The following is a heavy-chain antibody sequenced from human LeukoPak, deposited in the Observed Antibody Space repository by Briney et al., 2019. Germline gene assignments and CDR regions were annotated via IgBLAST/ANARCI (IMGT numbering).Heavy chain of an antibody. D-gene: IGHD6-19*01. Sequence: ASVKVSCKASGYTFTGYYMHWVRQAPGQGLEWMGWMNPNSGNTGYAQKFQGRVTMTRNTSISTAYMELSSLRSEDTAVYYCARGGSSGWSYYYYYMDVWGKGTTVTISS. CDR2: MNPNSGNT. V-gene: IGHV1-8*02. CDR3: ARGGSSGWSYYYYYMDV. J-gene: IGHJ6*03. CDR1: GYTFTGYY.